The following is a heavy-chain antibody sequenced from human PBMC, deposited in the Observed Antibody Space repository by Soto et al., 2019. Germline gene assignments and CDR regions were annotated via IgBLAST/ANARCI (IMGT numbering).Heavy chain of an antibody. J-gene: IGHJ4*02. CDR3: ARDGLIRGAIIRNFDY. Sequence: QVQLVQSGAEVKKPGSSVKVSCKASGGTFSRYAVSWVRQAPGQGLEWMGGIIPGLGTINYAQKFQGRVTITADESTSTDYMELSSLRSEDTAVYYCARDGLIRGAIIRNFDYWGQGTLVTVSS. V-gene: IGHV1-69*01. CDR1: GGTFSRYA. D-gene: IGHD3-10*01. CDR2: IIPGLGTI.